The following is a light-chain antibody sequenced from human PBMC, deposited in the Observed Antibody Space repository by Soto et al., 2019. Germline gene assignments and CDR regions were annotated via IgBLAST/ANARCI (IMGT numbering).Light chain of an antibody. V-gene: IGKV3-20*01. CDR2: GAS. CDR1: QSVGSDY. Sequence: IVLTQSPGTLSLSPGERATLSCRASQSVGSDYLAWFQQEPGQAPRLLIFGASSRATGIPDRFSGSGSGTDFSLTISRLEPEDFAVYYRQHFGRLSVTFGGGTKVEIK. J-gene: IGKJ4*01. CDR3: QHFGRLSVT.